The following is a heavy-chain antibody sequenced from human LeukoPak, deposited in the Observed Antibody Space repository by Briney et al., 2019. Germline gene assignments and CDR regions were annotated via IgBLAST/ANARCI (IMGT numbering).Heavy chain of an antibody. CDR2: TYYRSKWYN. V-gene: IGHV6-1*01. D-gene: IGHD6-19*01. CDR3: ARVPVTGTRPKTLFDY. Sequence: SQTLSLTCAISGDSVSSNSAAWNWIRQSPSRGLEWLGRTYYRSKWYNDYAVSVKSRITINPDTSKNQFSLKLSSVTAADTAVYYCARVPVTGTRPKTLFDYWGQGTLVTVSS. J-gene: IGHJ4*02. CDR1: GDSVSSNSAA.